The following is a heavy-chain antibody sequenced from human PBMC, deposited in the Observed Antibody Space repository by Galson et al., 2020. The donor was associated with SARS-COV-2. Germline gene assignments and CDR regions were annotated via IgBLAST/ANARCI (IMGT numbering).Heavy chain of an antibody. D-gene: IGHD6-19*01. CDR3: VADVAEAGYGEFDY. CDR1: GFTFNPAW. J-gene: IGHJ4*02. Sequence: GGSLRLSCAASGFTFNPAWMSWVRQAPGKGLEWIGLVKSKTSGGTTEYAAPVQGRFTILRDDSKATVHLQMNSLKTEDTAVYYCVADVAEAGYGEFDYCAQGTLVTVSS. CDR2: VKSKTSGGTT. V-gene: IGHV3-15*01.